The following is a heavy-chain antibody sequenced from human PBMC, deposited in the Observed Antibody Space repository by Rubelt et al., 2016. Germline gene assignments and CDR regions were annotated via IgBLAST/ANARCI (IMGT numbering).Heavy chain of an antibody. J-gene: IGHJ5*02. CDR2: IHPYSCCT. D-gene: IGHD4-17*01. V-gene: IGHV1-2*06. CDR1: GYTCTVYT. Sequence: QAQLVQSGAEVKKPGASVKVSFKASGYTCTVYTLSWVRQAPGQGLEWMARIHPYSCCTNIAHTFLGMVPITRYTSSRTAYMELSSRRPADTAVYFCARGPDYGDSGGFDTWGQGTLVTVSS. CDR3: ARGPDYGDSGGFDT.